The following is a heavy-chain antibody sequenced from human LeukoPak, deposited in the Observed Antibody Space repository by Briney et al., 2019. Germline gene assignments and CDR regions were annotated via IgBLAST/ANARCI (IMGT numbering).Heavy chain of an antibody. Sequence: SETLSLTCTVSGGSISSYYWSWIRQPPGKGLEWIGYIYYSGSTNYNPSLKSRVTILVDTSKNQFSLKLSSVTAADTAVYYCARVGPGYSSSWYFDYWGQGTLVTVSS. J-gene: IGHJ4*02. CDR1: GGSISSYY. V-gene: IGHV4-59*12. D-gene: IGHD6-13*01. CDR3: ARVGPGYSSSWYFDY. CDR2: IYYSGST.